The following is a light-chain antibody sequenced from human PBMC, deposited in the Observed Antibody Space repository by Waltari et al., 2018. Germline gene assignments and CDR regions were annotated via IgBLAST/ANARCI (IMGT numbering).Light chain of an antibody. V-gene: IGLV4-69*01. CDR2: VNSDGSH. Sequence: QLVLTQSPSPSASLGASVWLPCTLDSGHHSNLIVLPQQQSEKGPRYLMKVNSDGSHSKGDEIPDRFSGSGSGAERYLTISNVQSEDEADYYCQTGGHGTWVFGGGTKLTVL. CDR3: QTGGHGTWV. J-gene: IGLJ3*02. CDR1: SGHHSNL.